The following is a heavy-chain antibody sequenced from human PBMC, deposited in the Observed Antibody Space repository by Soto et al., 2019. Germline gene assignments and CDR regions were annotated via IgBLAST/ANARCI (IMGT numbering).Heavy chain of an antibody. J-gene: IGHJ4*02. D-gene: IGHD6-19*01. CDR3: ARGMAGSGTANDY. V-gene: IGHV3-74*01. Sequence: EVQLVESGGDLVEPGGSLGLSCAASGFTFSSHWMVWVRQVPGKGLVWVSRINGDGSMPSYADSVKGRFTISRDNAKNTVKLQRNSLRVEDTAIYYCARGMAGSGTANDYWGRGILVTVSS. CDR2: INGDGSMP. CDR1: GFTFSSHW.